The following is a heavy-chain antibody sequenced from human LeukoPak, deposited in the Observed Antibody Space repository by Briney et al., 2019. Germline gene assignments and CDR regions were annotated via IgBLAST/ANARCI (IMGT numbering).Heavy chain of an antibody. J-gene: IGHJ4*02. D-gene: IGHD1-14*01. V-gene: IGHV3-30*03. CDR2: ISYDGSNK. Sequence: GGSLRLSCAASGFTFSSYGMHWVRQAPGKGLEWVAVISYDGSNKYYADSVRGRFTISRHNSNNTLYLQMRSLRPADTAVYYCAREPGYWGQGTLVTVSS. CDR3: AREPGY. CDR1: GFTFSSYG.